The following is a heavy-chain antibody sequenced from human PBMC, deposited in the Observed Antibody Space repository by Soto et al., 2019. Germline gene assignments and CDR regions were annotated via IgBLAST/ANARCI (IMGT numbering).Heavy chain of an antibody. D-gene: IGHD2-15*01. V-gene: IGHV1-69*12. CDR3: ARESRYCSGGSCYFLPGIDY. J-gene: IGHJ4*02. CDR1: GGTFSSYA. CDR2: IIPIFGTA. Sequence: QVQLVQSGAEVKKPGSSVKVSCKASGGTFSSYAISWVRQDPGQGLEWMGGIIPIFGTANYAQKFQGRVTITADESTRTAYMELSSLRSEDTAVYSCARESRYCSGGSCYFLPGIDYWCQGTLVTVSS.